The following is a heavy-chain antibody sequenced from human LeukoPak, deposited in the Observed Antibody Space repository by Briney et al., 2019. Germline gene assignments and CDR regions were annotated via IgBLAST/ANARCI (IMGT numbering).Heavy chain of an antibody. CDR1: GFTFSSYA. CDR3: ARIFTSSPNYYDY. CDR2: ISGSGSST. D-gene: IGHD6-6*01. V-gene: IGHV3-23*01. Sequence: GGSLRLSCAASGFTFSSYAMTWVRQAPGKGLGWVSSISGSGSSTYYVDSVKGRFTISRDNSENTLYLQMNSLRAEDTAIYYCARIFTSSPNYYDYWGQGTLVTVSS. J-gene: IGHJ4*02.